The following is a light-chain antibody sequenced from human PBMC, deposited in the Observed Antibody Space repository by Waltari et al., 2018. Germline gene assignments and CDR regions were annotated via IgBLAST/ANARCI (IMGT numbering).Light chain of an antibody. V-gene: IGKV4-1*01. J-gene: IGKJ4*01. CDR1: QSVLYSSNNKNY. CDR2: WAS. Sequence: SQSVLYSSNNKNYVAWYQQKPGQPPKLLVYWASTRESGVPDRFSGSGSGTDFSLTISSLQAEDVAVYYCQQFYSLPVTFGGGTNVEIK. CDR3: QQFYSLPVT.